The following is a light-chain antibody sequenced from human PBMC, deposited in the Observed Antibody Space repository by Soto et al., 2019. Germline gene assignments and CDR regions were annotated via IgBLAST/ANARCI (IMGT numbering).Light chain of an antibody. Sequence: DIQLTQSPSSLSASVGDRVTITCQASQDIVKSLNWYQQKPGSAPNLLIYDASNLQTGVPSRFSGSVSGTDFTFTISSLQPEDFATYYCQQFDNLPYTFGQGTKLEIK. CDR2: DAS. V-gene: IGKV1-33*01. CDR3: QQFDNLPYT. J-gene: IGKJ2*01. CDR1: QDIVKS.